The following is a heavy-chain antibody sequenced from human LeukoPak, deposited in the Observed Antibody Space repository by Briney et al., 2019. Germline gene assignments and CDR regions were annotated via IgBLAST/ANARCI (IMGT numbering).Heavy chain of an antibody. CDR1: GFTFSSYW. J-gene: IGHJ4*02. CDR2: ITGDGSRT. V-gene: IGHV3-74*01. D-gene: IGHD3-3*01. Sequence: GGSLRLSCAASGFTFSSYWMHWVRQAPGKGLLWVPLITGDGSRTTYADSVKGRFTISRDNAKNMLYLQMNSLRAEDTAVYYCATGGKSGYEYWGQGTLVTVSS. CDR3: ATGGKSGYEY.